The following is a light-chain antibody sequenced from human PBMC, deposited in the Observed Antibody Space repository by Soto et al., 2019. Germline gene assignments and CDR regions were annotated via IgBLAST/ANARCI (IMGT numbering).Light chain of an antibody. CDR2: DVS. Sequence: QSALTQPRSVSGSPGQSVTLSCSGTGSDVGGYDFVSWYQQHPGKAPKLMIYDVSKRPSGVPDRYSGSKSGNTASPTISGLQAEDEADYYCCSFAGTYTVLFGGGTKLTVL. J-gene: IGLJ2*01. CDR3: CSFAGTYTVL. V-gene: IGLV2-11*01. CDR1: GSDVGGYDF.